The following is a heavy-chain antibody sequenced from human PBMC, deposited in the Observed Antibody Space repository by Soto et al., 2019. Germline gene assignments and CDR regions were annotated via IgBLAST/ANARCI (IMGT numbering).Heavy chain of an antibody. J-gene: IGHJ4*02. V-gene: IGHV1-69*01. CDR1: GGTFSSYA. D-gene: IGHD3-22*01. CDR3: AREEHYYDSSGYSYYFDY. Sequence: VQLVQSGAEVKKPGSSVKVSCKASGGTFSSYAISWVRQAPGQGLEWMGGIIPIFGTANYAQKFQGRVTITADESTSTAYMELSSLRSEDTAVYYCAREEHYYDSSGYSYYFDYWGQGTLVTVSS. CDR2: IIPIFGTA.